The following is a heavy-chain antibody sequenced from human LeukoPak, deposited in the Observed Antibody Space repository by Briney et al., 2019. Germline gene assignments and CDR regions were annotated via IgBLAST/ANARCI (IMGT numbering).Heavy chain of an antibody. Sequence: PSETLSLTCAAYGGSFRGYYWSWIRQPPGKGLEWIGGITHSGSTNYNPSLKSRVTISVDTSKNQFSLKLSSVTAADMAVYYCARGFSCSSTSCQRDDAFDIWGQGTMVIVSS. D-gene: IGHD2-2*01. CDR1: GGSFRGYY. J-gene: IGHJ3*02. CDR2: ITHSGST. V-gene: IGHV4-34*01. CDR3: ARGFSCSSTSCQRDDAFDI.